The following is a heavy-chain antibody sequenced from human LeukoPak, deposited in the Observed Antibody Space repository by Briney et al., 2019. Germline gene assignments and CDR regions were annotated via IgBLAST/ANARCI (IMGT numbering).Heavy chain of an antibody. D-gene: IGHD5-12*01. CDR1: GFTFSSYW. CDR2: IKQDGSEK. CDR3: ARAGRDGGYAIYYYYMDV. J-gene: IGHJ6*03. V-gene: IGHV3-7*01. Sequence: GGSLRLSCAASGFTFSSYWMSWVRQAPGKGLEWVANIKQDGSEKYYVDSVKGRFTISRDNAKNSLYLQMNSLRAEDTAVYYCARAGRDGGYAIYYYYMDVWGKGTTVTVSS.